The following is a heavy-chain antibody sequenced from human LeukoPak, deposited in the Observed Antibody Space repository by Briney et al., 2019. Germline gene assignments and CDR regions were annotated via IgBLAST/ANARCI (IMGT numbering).Heavy chain of an antibody. CDR1: GGSISSYY. CDR2: IYYSGST. CDR3: ARARGYCSGGSCYNWFDP. D-gene: IGHD2-15*01. Sequence: SETLSLTCTVSGGSISSYYWSWIRQPPGKGLEWIGYIYYSGSTNYNPSLKSRVTISVDTSKNQFSLKLSSVTAADTAVYYCARARGYCSGGSCYNWFDPWGHGTLVTVSS. V-gene: IGHV4-59*01. J-gene: IGHJ5*02.